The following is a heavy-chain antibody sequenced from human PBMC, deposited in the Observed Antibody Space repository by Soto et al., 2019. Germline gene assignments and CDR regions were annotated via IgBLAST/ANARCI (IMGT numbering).Heavy chain of an antibody. V-gene: IGHV3-21*01. J-gene: IGHJ4*02. CDR2: ISSSSSYI. D-gene: IGHD6-6*01. CDR1: GFTFSSYS. Sequence: EVQLVESGGGLVKPGGSLRLSCAASGFTFSSYSMNWVRQAPGKGLEWVSSISSSSSYIYYADSVKGRFTISRDNAKNSLYLQMNSLRAEYTAVYYCARDLYSSSARYFDYWGQGTLVTVSS. CDR3: ARDLYSSSARYFDY.